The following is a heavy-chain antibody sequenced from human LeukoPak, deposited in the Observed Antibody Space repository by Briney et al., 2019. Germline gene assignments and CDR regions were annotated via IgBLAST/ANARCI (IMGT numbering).Heavy chain of an antibody. V-gene: IGHV4-34*01. Sequence: PSETLSLTCAVYGGSFSGYYWSWIRQPPEKGLEWIGEIKHSGSTNYNPSLKSRVTISVDTSKNQFSLKLSSVTAADTAVYYCARLYGSGSLQYFDYWGQGTLVTVSS. CDR1: GGSFSGYY. J-gene: IGHJ4*02. CDR3: ARLYGSGSLQYFDY. CDR2: IKHSGST. D-gene: IGHD3-10*01.